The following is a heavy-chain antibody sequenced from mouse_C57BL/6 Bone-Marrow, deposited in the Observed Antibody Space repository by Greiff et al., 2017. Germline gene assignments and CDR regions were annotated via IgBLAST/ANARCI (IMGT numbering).Heavy chain of an antibody. CDR2: INPNNGGT. D-gene: IGHD1-1*01. Sequence: SGPELVKPGASVKIPCKASGYTFTDYNMDWVKQSHGKSLEWIGDINPNNGGTIYNQKFKGKATLTVDKSSSTAYMELRSLTSEDTAVYYCAFITTVPFGYWGQGTLVTVSA. V-gene: IGHV1-18*01. CDR1: GYTFTDYN. J-gene: IGHJ3*01. CDR3: AFITTVPFGY.